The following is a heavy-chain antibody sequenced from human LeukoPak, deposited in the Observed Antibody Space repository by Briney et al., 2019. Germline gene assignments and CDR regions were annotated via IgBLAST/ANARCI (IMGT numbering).Heavy chain of an antibody. CDR1: EFTFSSYV. CDR2: ITPGGGT. Sequence: GGSLRLSCAASEFTFSSYVMAWVRQAPGKGLEWVSTITPGGGTYYADSVKGRFTISRDNSRNTLYLEMNSLRAEDTAVYYCARDSKPEILTGLYHFGMDVWGQGTTVTVSS. V-gene: IGHV3-23*01. CDR3: ARDSKPEILTGLYHFGMDV. J-gene: IGHJ6*02. D-gene: IGHD3-9*01.